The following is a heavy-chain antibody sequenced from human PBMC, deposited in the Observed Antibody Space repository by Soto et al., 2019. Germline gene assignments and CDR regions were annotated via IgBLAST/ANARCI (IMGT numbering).Heavy chain of an antibody. D-gene: IGHD6-13*01. J-gene: IGHJ6*02. CDR3: ARDSMAKTIAAAGTSDYYYYGMDV. CDR2: INPSGGST. V-gene: IGHV1-46*01. CDR1: GYTFTSYY. Sequence: APVKVSCKACGYTFTSYYMHWVRQAPEQGLEWMGIINPSGGSTSYAQKFQGRVTMTRDTSTSTVYMELSSLRSEDTAVYYCARDSMAKTIAAAGTSDYYYYGMDVWGQGTTVTVSS.